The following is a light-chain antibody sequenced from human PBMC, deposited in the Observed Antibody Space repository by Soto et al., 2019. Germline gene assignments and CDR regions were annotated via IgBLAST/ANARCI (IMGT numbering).Light chain of an antibody. J-gene: IGLJ2*01. CDR3: SSYTSSSTLL. CDR1: RSDVGNYNF. Sequence: QSVLTQPASVSGSPGQSITISCTGTRSDVGNYNFVSWYQQHPGKAPKLMIYEVTNRPSGVSNRFSGSKSGNTASLTISGLQAEDEADYYCSSYTSSSTLLFGGGTKVTVL. V-gene: IGLV2-14*01. CDR2: EVT.